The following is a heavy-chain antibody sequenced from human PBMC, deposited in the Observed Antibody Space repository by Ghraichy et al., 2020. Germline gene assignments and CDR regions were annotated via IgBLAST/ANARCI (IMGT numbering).Heavy chain of an antibody. V-gene: IGHV3-23*01. J-gene: IGHJ4*02. Sequence: GESLNISCAASGFTFSSYAMSWVRQASDKGLEWVSTISGSGGTIYYADSVNGRFTVSRDNSKNTLYLQMNSLRAEDTAVYYCAKDRYPETLVIPTANDYWGQGTLVTVSS. CDR1: GFTFSSYA. CDR3: AKDRYPETLVIPTANDY. D-gene: IGHD2-2*01. CDR2: ISGSGGTI.